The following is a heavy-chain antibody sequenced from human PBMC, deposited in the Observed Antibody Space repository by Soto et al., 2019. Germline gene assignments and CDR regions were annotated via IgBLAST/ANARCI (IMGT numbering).Heavy chain of an antibody. V-gene: IGHV4-4*02. CDR1: GYSISSGYW. Sequence: QVQLQESDTGLVKPSETLSLSCAVSGYSISSGYWWTWVRQPPGKGLEWIGEMYHSGSTNYNPSLKSRVTISVDKSKCHSSRRLSSVTAADTAVYYCARSGDYCMDVCGKGTTVTVSS. J-gene: IGHJ6*03. CDR2: MYHSGST. D-gene: IGHD1-26*01. CDR3: ARSGDYCMDV.